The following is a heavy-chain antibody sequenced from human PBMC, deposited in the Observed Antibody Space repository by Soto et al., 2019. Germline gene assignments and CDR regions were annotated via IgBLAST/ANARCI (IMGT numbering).Heavy chain of an antibody. CDR3: ARASDIVATIQYWFDP. Sequence: SETLSLTCTVSGGSISSGGYYWSWIRQHPGKGLEWIGYIYYSGSTYYNPPLKSRVTISVDTSKNQFSLKLSSVTAADTAVYYCARASDIVATIQYWFDPWGQGTLVTVSS. CDR1: GGSISSGGYY. D-gene: IGHD5-12*01. V-gene: IGHV4-31*03. J-gene: IGHJ5*02. CDR2: IYYSGST.